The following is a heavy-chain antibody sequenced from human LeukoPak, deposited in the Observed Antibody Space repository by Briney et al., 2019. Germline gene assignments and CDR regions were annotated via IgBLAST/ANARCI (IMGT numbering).Heavy chain of an antibody. CDR2: INPSGGST. J-gene: IGHJ5*02. D-gene: IGHD6-13*01. V-gene: IGHV1-46*01. CDR1: GYTFTSYY. Sequence: ASVKVSCKASGYTFTSYYMHWVRQAPGQGLEWMGIINPSGGSTSYAQKFQGRVTMTRDTSTNTVYMELSSLRSEDTAVYYCARENIAAAGVDPWGQGTLVTVSS. CDR3: ARENIAAAGVDP.